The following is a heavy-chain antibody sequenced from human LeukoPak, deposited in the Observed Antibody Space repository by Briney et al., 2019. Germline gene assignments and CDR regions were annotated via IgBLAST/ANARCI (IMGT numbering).Heavy chain of an antibody. V-gene: IGHV1-8*02. CDR3: ARLGFDDLDY. D-gene: IGHD3-10*01. Sequence: ASVKVSCKASGYTFTSRSIHWVRQAPGQGLEWMGWMNPNSGNTGYAQKFQGRVTMTGNTSISTAYMELSSLRSEDTAVCYCARLGFDDLDYWGQGTLVTVSS. J-gene: IGHJ4*02. CDR2: MNPNSGNT. CDR1: GYTFTSRS.